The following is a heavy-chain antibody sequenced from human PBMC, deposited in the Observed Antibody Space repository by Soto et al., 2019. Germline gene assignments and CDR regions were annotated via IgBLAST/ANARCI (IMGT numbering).Heavy chain of an antibody. Sequence: SETLSLTCDVSGGSVSDYYWSWIRQAPGKGPEWIGYIHERGVTNYNPSLKSRVTISRDNAKNSLYLQMNSLRAEDTALYYCASENWYVFDHWGQGTPVTVSS. D-gene: IGHD1-1*01. CDR3: ASENWYVFDH. V-gene: IGHV4-59*02. J-gene: IGHJ4*02. CDR1: GGSVSDYY. CDR2: IHERGVT.